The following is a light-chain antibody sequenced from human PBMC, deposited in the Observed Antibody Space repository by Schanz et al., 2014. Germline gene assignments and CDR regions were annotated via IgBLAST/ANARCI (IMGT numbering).Light chain of an antibody. CDR3: CSYTTTTSL. V-gene: IGLV2-11*01. J-gene: IGLJ2*01. CDR1: NSDVGGYDY. Sequence: QSALTQPRSVSGSPGQSVTISCTGTNSDVGGYDYVSWYQQHPGKAPKLLIYNVNERPSGVPDRFSGSKSGNTASLTISGLQADDEADYYCCSYTTTTSLFGGGTKLTVL. CDR2: NVN.